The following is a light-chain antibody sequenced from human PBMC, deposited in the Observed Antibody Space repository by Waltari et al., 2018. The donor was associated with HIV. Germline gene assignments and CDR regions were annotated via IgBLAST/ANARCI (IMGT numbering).Light chain of an antibody. Sequence: QSGLTPPASVSGSLGQSITISCFASSADFSLHNHVSCYQHTPDKAPQLVIYDDNLRPSEIPFRFYASKSGNTVSLTISWLQVDDEADYYCSSYMNSGTLVFGGGTKVTVL. V-gene: IGLV2-14*01. J-gene: IGLJ3*02. CDR1: SADFSLHNH. CDR2: DDN. CDR3: SSYMNSGTLV.